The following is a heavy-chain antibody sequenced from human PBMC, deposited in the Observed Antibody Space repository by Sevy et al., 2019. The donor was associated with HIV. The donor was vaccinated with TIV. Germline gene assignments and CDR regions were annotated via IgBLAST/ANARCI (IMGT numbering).Heavy chain of an antibody. CDR2: INPNSGGT. CDR1: GYTFTGYY. J-gene: IGHJ6*03. V-gene: IGHV1-2*04. CDR3: ARGTEATTIVRRAYYYYYYMDV. Sequence: ASVKVSCKASGYTFTGYYMHWVRQAPGQGLEWMGWINPNSGGTNYAQKFQGWVTMTRETSISTAYLELSRLGSDDTAVYYCARGTEATTIVRRAYYYYYYMDVWGKGTTVTVSS. D-gene: IGHD3-10*01.